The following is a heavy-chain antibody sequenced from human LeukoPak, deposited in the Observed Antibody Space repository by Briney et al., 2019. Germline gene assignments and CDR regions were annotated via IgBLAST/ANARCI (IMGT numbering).Heavy chain of an antibody. V-gene: IGHV4-39*01. CDR2: MYYSGST. J-gene: IGHJ4*02. CDR1: GGSISSSSYY. CDR3: ARLRFPLANFFDY. D-gene: IGHD5-12*01. Sequence: PSETLSLTCTVSGGSISSSSYYWGWIRQPPGKGLEWIGSMYYSGSTYYNPSLKSRVTISIDTSKNQFSLKLSSVTAADTAVYYCARLRFPLANFFDYWGQGTLVTVSS.